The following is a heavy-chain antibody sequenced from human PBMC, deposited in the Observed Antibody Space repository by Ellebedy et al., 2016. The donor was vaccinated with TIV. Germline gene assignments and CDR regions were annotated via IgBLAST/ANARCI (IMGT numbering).Heavy chain of an antibody. V-gene: IGHV4-59*05. CDR1: GGSISSYY. Sequence: SETLSLTXTVSGGSISSYYWSWIRQPAGKGLEWIGSIYYSGSTYYNPSLKSRVTISVDTSKNQFSLKLSSVTAADTAVYYCARHYGGNSDGWFDPWGQGTLVTVSS. CDR3: ARHYGGNSDGWFDP. CDR2: IYYSGST. J-gene: IGHJ5*02. D-gene: IGHD4-23*01.